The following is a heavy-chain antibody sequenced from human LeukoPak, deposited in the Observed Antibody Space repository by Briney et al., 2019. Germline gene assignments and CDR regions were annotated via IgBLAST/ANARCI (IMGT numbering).Heavy chain of an antibody. Sequence: GGSLRLSCAASGFTFSSYWMSWVRQAPGKGLEWVANIKQDGSDKYYVDSVKGRFTISRDNARHTLYLQMNSLRAEDTAVYYCARASTTVPNLLDYWGQGTLVTVSS. V-gene: IGHV3-7*02. D-gene: IGHD4-17*01. CDR2: IKQDGSDK. CDR1: GFTFSSYW. J-gene: IGHJ4*02. CDR3: ARASTTVPNLLDY.